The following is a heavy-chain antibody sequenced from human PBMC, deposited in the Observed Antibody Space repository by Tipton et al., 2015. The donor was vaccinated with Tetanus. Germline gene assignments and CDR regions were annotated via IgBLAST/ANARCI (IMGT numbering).Heavy chain of an antibody. Sequence: SLRLSCVASGFTFSNHAMSWVRQAPGKGLEWVSAVSDSGDRTYYADSVKGRFTISRDNSKNTLFLQMNSLRAEDDTAKYYCAKHRKAVLVPIGFDSWGQGTPAIVST. J-gene: IGHJ4*02. CDR3: AKHRKAVLVPIGFDS. CDR1: GFTFSNHA. D-gene: IGHD6-6*01. V-gene: IGHV3-23*01. CDR2: VSDSGDRT.